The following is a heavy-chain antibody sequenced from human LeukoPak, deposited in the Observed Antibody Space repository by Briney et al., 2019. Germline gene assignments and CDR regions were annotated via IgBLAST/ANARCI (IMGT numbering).Heavy chain of an antibody. CDR2: ISSNGGST. CDR1: GFTFSSYA. CDR3: ARDLGGFGYSSGWYYFDY. J-gene: IGHJ4*02. V-gene: IGHV3-64*01. D-gene: IGHD6-19*01. Sequence: PGGSLRLSCAASGFTFSSYAMYWVRQAPGKGLEYVSAISSNGGSTYYANSVKGRFTISRHNSKNTLYLQMGSLRAEDMAVYYCARDLGGFGYSSGWYYFDYWGQGTLVTVSS.